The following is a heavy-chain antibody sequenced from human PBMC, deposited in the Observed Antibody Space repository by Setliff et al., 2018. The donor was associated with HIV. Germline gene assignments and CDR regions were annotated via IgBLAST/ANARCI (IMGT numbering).Heavy chain of an antibody. V-gene: IGHV3-7*01. D-gene: IGHD2-21*01. J-gene: IGHJ4*02. CDR2: IKQDGSEK. Sequence: PGGSLRLSCAASGFTFSTYWMSWVRQAPGKGLEWVANIKQDGSEKFYVDSVKGRFTISRDNAKNSLYLQMNSLTAEDTALYYCVRDLARVIAHWGQGTLVTV. CDR1: GFTFSTYW. CDR3: VRDLARVIAH.